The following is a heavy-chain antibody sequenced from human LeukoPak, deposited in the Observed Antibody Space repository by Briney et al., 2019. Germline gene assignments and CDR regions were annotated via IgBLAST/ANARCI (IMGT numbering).Heavy chain of an antibody. D-gene: IGHD3-22*01. CDR3: ARQDGSGAPTYYYDSSGYYPPDPFDY. J-gene: IGHJ4*02. Sequence: SETLSLTCTVSGGSISSSSYYWGWIRQPPGKGLEWIGSIYYSGSTYYNPSLKSRVTISVDTSKNQFSLKLSSVTAADTAVYYCARQDGSGAPTYYYDSSGYYPPDPFDYWGQGTLATVSS. CDR1: GGSISSSSYY. CDR2: IYYSGST. V-gene: IGHV4-39*01.